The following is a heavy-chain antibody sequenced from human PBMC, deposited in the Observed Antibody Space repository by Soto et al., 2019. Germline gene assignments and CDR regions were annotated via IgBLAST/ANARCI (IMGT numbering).Heavy chain of an antibody. Sequence: GASVKVSCKASGGTFSSYAISWVRQAPGQGLEWMGGIIPIFGTANYAQKFQGRVTITADESTSTAYMELSSLRSEDTAVYYCARGHSTVISLLYYYYGMDVWGQGTTVTVSS. D-gene: IGHD4-4*01. V-gene: IGHV1-69*13. CDR1: GGTFSSYA. J-gene: IGHJ6*02. CDR3: ARGHSTVISLLYYYYGMDV. CDR2: IIPIFGTA.